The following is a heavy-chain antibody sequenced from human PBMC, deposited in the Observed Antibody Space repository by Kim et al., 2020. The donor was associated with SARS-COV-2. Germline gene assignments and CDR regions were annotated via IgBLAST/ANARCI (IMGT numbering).Heavy chain of an antibody. CDR2: TAGST. CDR3: ARGAGSD. V-gene: IGHV3-66*01. Sequence: TAGSTFYAGSVKGRFTISRDISKNTVYLQMNSRRADDTAVYYWARGAGSDWGRGTLVTVSS. D-gene: IGHD1-1*01. J-gene: IGHJ4*02.